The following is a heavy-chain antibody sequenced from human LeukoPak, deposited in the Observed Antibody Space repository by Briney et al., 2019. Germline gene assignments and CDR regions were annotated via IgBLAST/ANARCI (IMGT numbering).Heavy chain of an antibody. Sequence: PGGSLRLSCAASGXTFSSYAVSWVRQAPGKGLEWVSSISSSGRNTYYSDSVKGRFTISRDNSKNTLYLQMSSLRAEDTAVYYCAKRDRPCSGDCSAPYYFDYWGQGTLVTVSS. CDR1: GXTFSSYA. D-gene: IGHD2-21*02. CDR3: AKRDRPCSGDCSAPYYFDY. V-gene: IGHV3-23*01. CDR2: ISSSGRNT. J-gene: IGHJ4*02.